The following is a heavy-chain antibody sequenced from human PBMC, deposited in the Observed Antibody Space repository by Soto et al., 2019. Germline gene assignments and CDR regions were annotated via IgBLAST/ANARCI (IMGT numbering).Heavy chain of an antibody. D-gene: IGHD4-17*01. Sequence: EVQLVETGGGLIQPGGSLRLSCAASGFTVSSNYMSWVRQAPGKGLEWVSVIYSGGSTYYADSVKGRFTISRDNSNNTLYLQMNSLRAEDTAVYYCARVMPPPSGDLDSWGQGTLVTVSS. CDR1: GFTVSSNY. V-gene: IGHV3-53*02. CDR2: IYSGGST. J-gene: IGHJ1*01. CDR3: ARVMPPPSGDLDS.